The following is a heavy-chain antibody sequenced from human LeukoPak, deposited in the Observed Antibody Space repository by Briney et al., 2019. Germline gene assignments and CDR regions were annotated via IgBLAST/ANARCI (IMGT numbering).Heavy chain of an antibody. CDR1: GGSLSSYS. CDR2: IHYSGST. D-gene: IGHD3-22*01. J-gene: IGHJ3*02. V-gene: IGHV4-59*01. Sequence: SETLSLTSTVSGGSLSSYSRSWIRQPPGKGLEWVGYIHYSGSTTYNPSLTSRVTISVETSKNQFSMKLSSVTAADTAGYYCARGFGDYHDSSDDAFDIWGQGTMVTVSS. CDR3: ARGFGDYHDSSDDAFDI.